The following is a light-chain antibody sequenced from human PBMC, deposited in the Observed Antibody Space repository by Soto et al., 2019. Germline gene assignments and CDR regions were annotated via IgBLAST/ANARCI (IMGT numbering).Light chain of an antibody. CDR1: QTISDY. V-gene: IGKV1-39*01. Sequence: DIQLTQSPSSLSASVGDRVTITCRASQTISDYLNGYQQKPGKAPSLLSYTASNLQTGVPSRFSGSGSGTHLTLTISSLQPEDFATYYCQQSYNTPRTFGQGTKVDIK. J-gene: IGKJ1*01. CDR3: QQSYNTPRT. CDR2: TAS.